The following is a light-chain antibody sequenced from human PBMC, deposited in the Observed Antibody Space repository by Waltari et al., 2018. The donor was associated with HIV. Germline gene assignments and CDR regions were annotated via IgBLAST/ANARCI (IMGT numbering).Light chain of an antibody. CDR3: QQYYSTPLT. Sequence: DIVMTQSPDSLAVSLGGRATIDCKPSQSVLYSSNNKNYLAWYQQKPGQPPKLLIYWASTRESGVPDRFSGSGSATDFTLTISSLQAEDVALYYCQQYYSTPLTFGGGTKVEIK. V-gene: IGKV4-1*01. CDR1: QSVLYSSNNKNY. J-gene: IGKJ4*01. CDR2: WAS.